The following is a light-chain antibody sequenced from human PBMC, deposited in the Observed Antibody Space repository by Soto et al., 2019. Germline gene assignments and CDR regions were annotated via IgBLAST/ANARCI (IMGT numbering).Light chain of an antibody. CDR1: SSDIGAYNW. CDR2: DVS. Sequence: QSALTQPASVSGSPGQSIAISCTGTSSDIGAYNWVSWYQQHPGKAPKLMIYDVSYRPSGVSNRFSGSISGNTASLTISGLQAEDEAVYYCSSYTRSDTYVFGSGTKSPS. V-gene: IGLV2-14*03. J-gene: IGLJ1*01. CDR3: SSYTRSDTYV.